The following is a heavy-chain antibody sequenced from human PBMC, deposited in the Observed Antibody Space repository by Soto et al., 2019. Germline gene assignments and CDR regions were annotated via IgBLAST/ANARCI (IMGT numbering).Heavy chain of an antibody. D-gene: IGHD3-10*01. CDR1: GITFSSYA. Sequence: HPGGSLRLSCAASGITFSSYAMTWVRQAPGKGPEWVSVISGSGGTTYYADSVKGRFTISRDNSKNTLDLQMNSLRVEDTAVYYCAKVRGYSSAYGMDVWGQGTTVTVSS. CDR3: AKVRGYSSAYGMDV. V-gene: IGHV3-23*01. CDR2: ISGSGGTT. J-gene: IGHJ6*02.